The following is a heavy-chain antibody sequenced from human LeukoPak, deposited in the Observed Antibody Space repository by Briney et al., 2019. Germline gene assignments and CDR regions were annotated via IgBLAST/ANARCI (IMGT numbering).Heavy chain of an antibody. CDR2: ISNSGGST. Sequence: GGSLRLSCVASGFIFSRYGMHWVRQAPGKELEYVSAISNSGGSTYYANSVKGGFTIYKDNSKNTLYLQIGSVRGEDMAVYYCARCLMTGAAGTYYYYGMDVWGQGTTVTVSS. D-gene: IGHD6-13*01. CDR1: GFIFSRYG. J-gene: IGHJ6*02. CDR3: ARCLMTGAAGTYYYYGMDV. V-gene: IGHV3-64*01.